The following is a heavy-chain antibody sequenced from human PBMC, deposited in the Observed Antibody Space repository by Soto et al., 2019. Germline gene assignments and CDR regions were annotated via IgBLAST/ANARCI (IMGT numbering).Heavy chain of an antibody. CDR2: ISYDGSNK. V-gene: IGHV3-30*03. D-gene: IGHD6-19*01. Sequence: QVQLVESGGGVVQPGRSLRLSCAASGFTFSSYGMHWVRQAPGKGLEWVAIISYDGSNKYYADSVKGRFTISRDNSKNTLYLQMNSLRAEDTAVYYCAPRPNYAAVAGTRLDYWGQGTLVTVSS. CDR1: GFTFSSYG. J-gene: IGHJ4*02. CDR3: APRPNYAAVAGTRLDY.